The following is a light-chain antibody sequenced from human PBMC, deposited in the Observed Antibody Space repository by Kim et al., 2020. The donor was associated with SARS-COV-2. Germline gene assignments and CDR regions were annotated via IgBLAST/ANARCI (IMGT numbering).Light chain of an antibody. CDR1: SGHSNYA. V-gene: IGLV4-69*01. Sequence: QLVLTQSPSASASLGASVKLTCTLSSGHSNYAIAWHQQQTEKVPRYLMKVNSDGSHNKGDGIPDRFSGSSSGAERYLTISSLQSEDEGDYYCQTWGTGIWVFGGGTQLTVL. CDR3: QTWGTGIWV. CDR2: VNSDGSH. J-gene: IGLJ3*02.